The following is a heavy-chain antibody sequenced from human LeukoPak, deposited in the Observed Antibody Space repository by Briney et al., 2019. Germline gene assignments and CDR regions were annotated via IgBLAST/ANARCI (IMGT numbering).Heavy chain of an antibody. CDR3: ARDDFWSGGPAKYFDY. CDR2: ISSSGSTI. V-gene: IGHV3-48*03. J-gene: IGHJ4*02. CDR1: GFTFSSYE. D-gene: IGHD3-3*01. Sequence: PGGSLRLSCAASGFTFSSYEMNWVRQAPGKGLEWVSYISSSGSTIYYADSVKGRFTISRDNAKNSLYLQMNSLRAEDTAVYYCARDDFWSGGPAKYFDYWGQGTLVTVSS.